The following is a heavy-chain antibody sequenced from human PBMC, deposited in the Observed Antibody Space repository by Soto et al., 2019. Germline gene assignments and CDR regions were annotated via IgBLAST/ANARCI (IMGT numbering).Heavy chain of an antibody. Sequence: SVKVSCKASGGTFSSYAISWVRQAPGQGLEWMGGIIPIFGTANYAQKFQGRVTITADESTSTAYMELSSLRSEDTAVYYCASRIQLRGWYYFDYWGQGTLVTASS. CDR1: GGTFSSYA. J-gene: IGHJ4*02. V-gene: IGHV1-69*13. CDR2: IIPIFGTA. D-gene: IGHD5-18*01. CDR3: ASRIQLRGWYYFDY.